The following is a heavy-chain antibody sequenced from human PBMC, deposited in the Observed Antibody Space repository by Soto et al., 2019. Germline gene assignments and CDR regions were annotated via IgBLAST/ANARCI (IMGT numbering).Heavy chain of an antibody. J-gene: IGHJ4*02. V-gene: IGHV4-59*08. Sequence: QVQLQESGPGRVKPSETLSLTCTVSGGSISSYYWSWIRQPPGKGLEWIGYIYYSGSTNYNPSLKSRVTISVDTSKNQFSLKLSSVTAADTAVYYCASGTWGALGYWGQGTLVTVSS. CDR3: ASGTWGALGY. CDR2: IYYSGST. D-gene: IGHD3-16*01. CDR1: GGSISSYY.